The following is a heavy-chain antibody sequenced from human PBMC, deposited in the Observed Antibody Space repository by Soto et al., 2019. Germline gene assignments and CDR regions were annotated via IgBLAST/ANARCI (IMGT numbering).Heavy chain of an antibody. V-gene: IGHV3-66*01. CDR1: GFSVSNTY. D-gene: IGHD1-26*01. CDR2: IYTRGTT. CDR3: ARGKMGPVVDAFDI. Sequence: DVQLVQSGGGLVRPGASLRLSCAAAGFSVSNTYMTWVRQAPGKGLEWLSVIYTRGTTYYADSVKGRVTISRDNSKNTVYLQMNSLRPDDTAVYYCARGKMGPVVDAFDIWGQGTLVTVSS. J-gene: IGHJ3*02.